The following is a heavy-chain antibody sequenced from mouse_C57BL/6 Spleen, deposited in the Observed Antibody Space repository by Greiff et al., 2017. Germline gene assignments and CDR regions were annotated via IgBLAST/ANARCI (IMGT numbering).Heavy chain of an antibody. V-gene: IGHV14-2*01. D-gene: IGHD2-4*01. J-gene: IGHJ3*01. Sequence: VHVKQSGAELVKPGASVTLSCTASGFNIKDYYMHWVKQRTEQGLEWIGRIDPEDGETKSAPKFQGKATITADTSSNTAYLQLSSRTSEDTAGYYCARDYDGEAFAYWGQGTLVTVSA. CDR1: GFNIKDYY. CDR2: IDPEDGET. CDR3: ARDYDGEAFAY.